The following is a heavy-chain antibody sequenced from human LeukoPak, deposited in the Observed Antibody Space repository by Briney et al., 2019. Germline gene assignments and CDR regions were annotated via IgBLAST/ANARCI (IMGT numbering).Heavy chain of an antibody. CDR2: IYPGDSDT. D-gene: IGHD2-21*01. J-gene: IGHJ4*02. Sequence: GIIYPGDSDTRYSPSFQGQVTISADKSISTAYLQWSSLKASDTAMYYCARLDPFLYYFDYWGQGTLVTVSS. V-gene: IGHV5-51*01. CDR3: ARLDPFLYYFDY.